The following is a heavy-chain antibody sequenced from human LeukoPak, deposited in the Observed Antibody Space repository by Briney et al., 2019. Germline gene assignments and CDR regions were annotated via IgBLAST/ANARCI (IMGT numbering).Heavy chain of an antibody. D-gene: IGHD3-9*01. Sequence: SETLSLTRTVSGGSISSSSYYWGWIRQPPGKGLEWIGSIYYSGSTYYNPSLKSRVTISVDTSKNQFSLKLSSVTAADTAVYYCASLRILTGYPIDYFDCWGQGTLVTVSS. CDR1: GGSISSSSYY. V-gene: IGHV4-39*01. CDR2: IYYSGST. CDR3: ASLRILTGYPIDYFDC. J-gene: IGHJ4*02.